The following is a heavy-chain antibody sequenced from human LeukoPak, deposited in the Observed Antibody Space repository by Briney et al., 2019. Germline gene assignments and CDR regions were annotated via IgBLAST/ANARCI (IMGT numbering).Heavy chain of an antibody. Sequence: GGSLRLSCTASGFTFGYYAMSWFRQAPGKGLEWVGFIRSKAYGGTTEYAASVKGRFTISRDDSKSIAYLQMNSLKTEDTAVYYCTSHAGSDLGGQGTLVTVSS. CDR3: TSHAGSDL. V-gene: IGHV3-49*03. CDR2: IRSKAYGGTT. D-gene: IGHD2-2*01. J-gene: IGHJ4*02. CDR1: GFTFGYYA.